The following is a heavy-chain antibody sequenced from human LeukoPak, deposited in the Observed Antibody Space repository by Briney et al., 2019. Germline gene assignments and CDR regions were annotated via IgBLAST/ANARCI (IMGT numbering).Heavy chain of an antibody. Sequence: PSETLSLTCTVSGGSISSSSYYWGWIRQPPGKGLEWIGSIYYSGSTYYNPSLKSRVTISVDTSKNQFSLKLSSVTAADTAVYYCARANIFYDFWSGYYTSDWFDPWGQGTLVTVSS. D-gene: IGHD3-3*01. CDR2: IYYSGST. J-gene: IGHJ5*02. CDR1: GGSISSSSYY. CDR3: ARANIFYDFWSGYYTSDWFDP. V-gene: IGHV4-39*01.